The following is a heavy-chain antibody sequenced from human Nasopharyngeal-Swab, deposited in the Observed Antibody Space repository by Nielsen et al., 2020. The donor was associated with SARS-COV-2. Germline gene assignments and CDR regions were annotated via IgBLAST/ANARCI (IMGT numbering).Heavy chain of an antibody. CDR1: GFTFSSYE. D-gene: IGHD5-18*01. CDR3: ARVQLWLMFSAGMDV. Sequence: GESLKISCAASGFTFSSYEMNWVRQAPGKGLEWVSYISSSGSTIYYADSVKGRFTISRDNAKNSLYLQMNSLRAEDTAVYYCARVQLWLMFSAGMDVWGQGTTVTVSS. V-gene: IGHV3-48*03. J-gene: IGHJ6*02. CDR2: ISSSGSTI.